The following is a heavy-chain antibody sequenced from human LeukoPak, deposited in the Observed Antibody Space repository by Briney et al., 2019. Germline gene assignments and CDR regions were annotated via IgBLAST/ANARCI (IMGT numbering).Heavy chain of an antibody. CDR2: IYTSGDT. Sequence: PSQTLSLTCTVSGVSITNSGYHWSWIRQSAGRGLEWIGRIYTSGDTNYNPTLNSRVTISSDTSGNQFSLKMTSLTAADTAVYYCARDSCSSNACSFDFWGQGILVTVSS. CDR1: GVSITNSGYH. D-gene: IGHD2-2*01. V-gene: IGHV4-61*02. J-gene: IGHJ4*02. CDR3: ARDSCSSNACSFDF.